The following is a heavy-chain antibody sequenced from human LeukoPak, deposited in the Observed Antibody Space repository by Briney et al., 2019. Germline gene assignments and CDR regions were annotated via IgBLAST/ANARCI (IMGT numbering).Heavy chain of an antibody. CDR1: GGTFSSYA. Sequence: SVKVSCKASGGTFSSYAISWVRQAPGQGLEWMGGIIPIFGTANYAQKFQGRVTITADESTSTAYMELSSLRSEDTAVYYCARKGGISSGWYDDAFDIWGQGTMATVSS. J-gene: IGHJ3*02. V-gene: IGHV1-69*01. D-gene: IGHD6-19*01. CDR2: IIPIFGTA. CDR3: ARKGGISSGWYDDAFDI.